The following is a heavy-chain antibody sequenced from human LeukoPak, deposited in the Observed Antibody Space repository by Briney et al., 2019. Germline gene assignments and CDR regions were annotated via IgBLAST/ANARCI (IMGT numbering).Heavy chain of an antibody. CDR2: ISAYNGNT. Sequence: ASVKVSCKASGYTFTSYGISWVRQAPGQGLEWMGWISAYNGNTNYAQKLQGRVTMTTDTSTSTAYMELRSLRSDDTAVYYCARDISGSWYRTYYFDYWGQGTLVTVSS. V-gene: IGHV1-18*01. CDR1: GYTFTSYG. D-gene: IGHD6-13*01. J-gene: IGHJ4*02. CDR3: ARDISGSWYRTYYFDY.